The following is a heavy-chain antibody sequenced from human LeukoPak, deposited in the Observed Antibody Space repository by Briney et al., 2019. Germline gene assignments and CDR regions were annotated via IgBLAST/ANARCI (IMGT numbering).Heavy chain of an antibody. CDR1: GFTFSSYG. V-gene: IGHV3-33*06. CDR2: IWYDGSNK. Sequence: GGSLRLSCAASGFTFSSYGMHWVRQAPGKGLEWVAVIWYDGSNKYYADSVKGRFTISRDNSKNTLYLQMNSLRAEDTAVYYCAKDPYYDFWSGYPAPLNWFDPWGQGTLVTVSS. D-gene: IGHD3-3*01. CDR3: AKDPYYDFWSGYPAPLNWFDP. J-gene: IGHJ5*02.